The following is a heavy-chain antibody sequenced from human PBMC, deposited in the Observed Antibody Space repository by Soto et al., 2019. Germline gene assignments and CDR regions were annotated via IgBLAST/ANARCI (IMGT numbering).Heavy chain of an antibody. CDR2: IYYSGST. CDR1: GGSISSSSYY. V-gene: IGHV4-39*01. D-gene: IGHD1-1*01. Sequence: SETLSLTCTVSGGSISSSSYYWGWIRQPPVKGLEWIGSIYYSGSTYYNPSLKSRVTISVDTSKNQFSLKLSSVTAADTAVYYCARQGTGYYYYYMDVWGKGTTVTVSS. J-gene: IGHJ6*03. CDR3: ARQGTGYYYYYMDV.